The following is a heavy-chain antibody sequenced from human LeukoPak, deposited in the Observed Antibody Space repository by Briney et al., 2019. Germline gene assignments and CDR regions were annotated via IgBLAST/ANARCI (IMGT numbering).Heavy chain of an antibody. CDR3: ARDVGELRENWFDP. CDR1: GYTFTGYY. V-gene: IGHV1-2*02. D-gene: IGHD3-16*01. CDR2: INPNSGGT. J-gene: IGHJ5*02. Sequence: ASVKASGKASGYTFTGYYMHWVRQAPGQGLEWMGWINPNSGGTNYAQKFQGRVTMTRDTSISTAYMELSRLRSDDTAVYYCARDVGELRENWFDPWGQGTLVTVSS.